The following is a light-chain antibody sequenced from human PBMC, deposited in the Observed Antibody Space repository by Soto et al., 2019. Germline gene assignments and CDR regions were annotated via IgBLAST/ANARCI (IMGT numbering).Light chain of an antibody. CDR2: AAS. CDR3: QQRAT. J-gene: IGKJ1*01. V-gene: IGKV1-39*01. CDR1: QSISNY. Sequence: DIQMTQSPSSLSASVGDRVTITCRASQSISNYLNWYQQKPGKAPKLLIYAASSLQSGVPSRFSGSGSGTDFTLTISSLQPDDFATYYCQQRATFGQGTKVDIK.